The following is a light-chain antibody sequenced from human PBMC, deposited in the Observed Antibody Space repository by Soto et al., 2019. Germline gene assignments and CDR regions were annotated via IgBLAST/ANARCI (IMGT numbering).Light chain of an antibody. Sequence: EIVLTQSPGTLSLSQGERATLSSRASQSVSSSYLAWSHKKPGQAPRLLIYGASSRATDIPDRFSGSGSGTDFTLTISRLEPEDFAVYYCQQYGSSPFTFGPGTKVDIK. CDR3: QQYGSSPFT. J-gene: IGKJ3*01. CDR1: QSVSSSY. V-gene: IGKV3-20*01. CDR2: GAS.